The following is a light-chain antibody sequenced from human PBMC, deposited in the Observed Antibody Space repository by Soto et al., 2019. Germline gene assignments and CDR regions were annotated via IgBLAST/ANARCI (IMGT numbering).Light chain of an antibody. CDR2: DAS. Sequence: EIVLTQSPATLSLSPGERATLSCRASQSVDSYLAWYQQKPGQAPRLLIYDASSRATGIPDRFSGSGSGTDFTLTISRLEPEDFAVYFCQQYGTLLPYSFVQGTQVDI. CDR1: QSVDSY. CDR3: QQYGTLLPYS. J-gene: IGKJ2*03. V-gene: IGKV3-20*01.